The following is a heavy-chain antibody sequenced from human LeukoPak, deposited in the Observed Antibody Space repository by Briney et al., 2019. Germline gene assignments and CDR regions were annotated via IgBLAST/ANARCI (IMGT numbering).Heavy chain of an antibody. V-gene: IGHV4-34*01. CDR1: GGSFSGYY. Sequence: SETPSLTCAVYGGSFSGYYWSWIRQPPGKGLEWIGEINHSGSTNYNPSLKSRVTISVDTSKNQFSLKLSSVTAADTAVYYCARGRYCSGGSCYEEANYFDYWGQGTLVTVSS. CDR3: ARGRYCSGGSCYEEANYFDY. D-gene: IGHD2-15*01. CDR2: INHSGST. J-gene: IGHJ4*02.